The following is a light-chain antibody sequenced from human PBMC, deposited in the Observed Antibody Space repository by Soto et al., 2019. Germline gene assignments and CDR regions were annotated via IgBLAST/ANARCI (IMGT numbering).Light chain of an antibody. CDR2: GAS. Sequence: EIVLTQSPGTLSLSPGERATLSCRASQSVSSSYLAWYQQKPGQAPRLLIYGASSRATGIPDRFSGSGSGTDFTLTSSRLEPEDFAVYYCQQYGSSPRTFGGGTKVDIK. J-gene: IGKJ4*01. V-gene: IGKV3-20*01. CDR1: QSVSSSY. CDR3: QQYGSSPRT.